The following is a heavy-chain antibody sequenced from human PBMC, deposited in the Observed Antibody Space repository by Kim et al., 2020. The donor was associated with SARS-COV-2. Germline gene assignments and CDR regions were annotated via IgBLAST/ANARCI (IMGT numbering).Heavy chain of an antibody. Sequence: ASVKVSCKASGYSFSTYYINWVRQAPGQGLEWMGIINPNGGTSRYAQKFQGRVTLTRDTSTSTVYMELTSIRSDDTAVYYCARGGDPVVVVAGTDGFDIWGQGTLVTVSS. J-gene: IGHJ3*02. CDR2: INPNGGTS. D-gene: IGHD2-15*01. CDR1: GYSFSTYY. V-gene: IGHV1-46*01. CDR3: ARGGDPVVVVAGTDGFDI.